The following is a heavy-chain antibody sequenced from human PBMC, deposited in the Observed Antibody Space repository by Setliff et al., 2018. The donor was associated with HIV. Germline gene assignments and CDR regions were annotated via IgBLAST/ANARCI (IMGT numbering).Heavy chain of an antibody. Sequence: GGSLRLSCAASGFTFSSYGMHWVRQAPGKGLEWVAFIRYDGSNNIYYADSVTGRFTVSRDNAKNSLYLQMISLRVEDTAIYYCASFPTITASQDVFDIWGHGTMVTVSS. J-gene: IGHJ3*02. CDR1: GFTFSSYG. V-gene: IGHV3-30*02. CDR3: ASFPTITASQDVFDI. CDR2: IRYDGSNNI. D-gene: IGHD4-4*01.